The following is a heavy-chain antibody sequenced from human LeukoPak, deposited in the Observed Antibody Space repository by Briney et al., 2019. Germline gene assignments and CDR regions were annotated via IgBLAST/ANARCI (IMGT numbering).Heavy chain of an antibody. Sequence: GGTLRLSCAASGFTFSSYSMNWVRQAPGKGLEWVSSISSSSSYIYYADSVKGRFTISRDNSKNTLYLQMNSLRAEDTAVYYCARAGSIRFDYWGQGTLVTVSS. J-gene: IGHJ4*02. CDR3: ARAGSIRFDY. V-gene: IGHV3-21*04. CDR2: ISSSSSYI. D-gene: IGHD1-26*01. CDR1: GFTFSSYS.